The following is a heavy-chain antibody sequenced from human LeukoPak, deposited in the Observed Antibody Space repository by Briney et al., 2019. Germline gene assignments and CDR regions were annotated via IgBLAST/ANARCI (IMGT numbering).Heavy chain of an antibody. Sequence: SVKVSCKASGGAFSSYAISWVRQAPGQGLEWMGRIIPILGIANYAQKFQGRVTITADKSTSTAYMELSSLRSEDTAVYYCARDECSGGSCHRGNYYGMDVWGQGTTVTVSS. D-gene: IGHD2-15*01. CDR1: GGAFSSYA. CDR2: IIPILGIA. J-gene: IGHJ6*02. CDR3: ARDECSGGSCHRGNYYGMDV. V-gene: IGHV1-69*04.